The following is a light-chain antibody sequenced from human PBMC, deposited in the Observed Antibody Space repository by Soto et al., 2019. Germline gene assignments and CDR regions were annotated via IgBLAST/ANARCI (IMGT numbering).Light chain of an antibody. J-gene: IGKJ1*01. CDR3: QQYNNWPLT. V-gene: IGKV3-15*01. CDR1: QIISRN. Sequence: EIVMTQSPATLSVSPGERATLSCRASQIISRNLAWYQQKPGQAPRLLIYAASTRATGLPARFSGSGSGTEFTLTISSLQSEDFAVYSCQQYNNWPLTFGQGTKVDI. CDR2: AAS.